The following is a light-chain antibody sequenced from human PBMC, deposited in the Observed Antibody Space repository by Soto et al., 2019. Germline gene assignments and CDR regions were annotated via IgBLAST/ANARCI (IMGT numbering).Light chain of an antibody. Sequence: DNQMTQSPSTLSASVGDRVTITCRASQSISSWLAWYQQKPGKAPKLLIYKASSLERGVPSRFSGSGSGTEFTLTISSLQPDDFATYYCQQYNSLWTFGQGTKVEIK. CDR3: QQYNSLWT. J-gene: IGKJ1*01. V-gene: IGKV1-5*03. CDR1: QSISSW. CDR2: KAS.